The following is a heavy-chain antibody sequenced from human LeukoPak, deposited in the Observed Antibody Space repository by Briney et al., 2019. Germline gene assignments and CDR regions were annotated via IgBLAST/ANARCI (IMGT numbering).Heavy chain of an antibody. V-gene: IGHV3-7*01. CDR3: ARDPAAWDY. CDR1: GFSFSSYW. Sequence: GGSLRLSCAASGFSFSSYWMNWVRQAPGKGLEWVANIKDDGSEKYYVDSVRGRFTISRDNAKKSLYLQMNSLRVEDTAVYYCARDPAAWDYWGQGTLVTVSS. J-gene: IGHJ4*02. D-gene: IGHD6-13*01. CDR2: IKDDGSEK.